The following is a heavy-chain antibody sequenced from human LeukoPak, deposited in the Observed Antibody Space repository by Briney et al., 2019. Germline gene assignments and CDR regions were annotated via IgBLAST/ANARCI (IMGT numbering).Heavy chain of an antibody. CDR3: AAGAGWLIDW. CDR2: IEKDGSEI. D-gene: IGHD6-19*01. CDR1: GFTFNNYW. Sequence: GGSLRLSCAASGFTFNNYWMNWVRQAPGKGMEWVAIIEKDGSEILYVDSVKGRFTISRDNAKNSLYLQMNSLRAEDTAVYYCAAGAGWLIDWWGQGTLVTVSS. V-gene: IGHV3-7*01. J-gene: IGHJ4*02.